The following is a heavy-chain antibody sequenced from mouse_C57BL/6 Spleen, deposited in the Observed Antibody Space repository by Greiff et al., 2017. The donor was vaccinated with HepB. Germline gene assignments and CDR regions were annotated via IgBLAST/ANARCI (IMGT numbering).Heavy chain of an antibody. Sequence: VQLKQSGPELVKPGASVKMSCKASGYTFTSYVMHWVKQKPGQGLEWIGYIYPYNDGTKYNEKFKGKATLTSDKSSSTAYMELSSLTSEDSAVYYGPFYYYGFSWFAYWGQGTLVTVSA. CDR1: GYTFTSYV. CDR3: PFYYYGFSWFAY. V-gene: IGHV1-14*01. D-gene: IGHD1-1*01. J-gene: IGHJ3*01. CDR2: IYPYNDGT.